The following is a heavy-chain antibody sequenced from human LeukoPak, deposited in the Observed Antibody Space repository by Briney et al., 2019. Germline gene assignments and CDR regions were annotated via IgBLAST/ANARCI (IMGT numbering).Heavy chain of an antibody. V-gene: IGHV4-30-4*01. J-gene: IGHJ4*02. CDR3: ATSSITMVRGDFNFDY. D-gene: IGHD3-10*01. CDR1: GGSISGGDYY. Sequence: SETLSLTCTVSGGSISGGDYYWSWIRQPPGKGLEWIGYIYYSGSTYYNPSLKSRVTISVDTSKNQFSLKLSSVTAADTAVYYCATSSITMVRGDFNFDYWGQGTLVTVSS. CDR2: IYYSGST.